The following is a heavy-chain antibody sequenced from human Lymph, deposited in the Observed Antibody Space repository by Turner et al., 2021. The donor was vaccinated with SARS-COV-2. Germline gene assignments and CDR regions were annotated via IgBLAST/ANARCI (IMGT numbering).Heavy chain of an antibody. D-gene: IGHD6-19*01. CDR3: ARHGFSGWYGGGTDV. CDR1: GGSISSYY. Sequence: QVQLQESGPGLVRPSETLSLTCTVSGGSISSYYWSWIRQPPGKGLEWIGYIHYSGSTNYNLSLKSRVTISVDTSKNQFSLKLSSVTAADTAVYYCARHGFSGWYGGGTDVWGQGTTVTVSS. J-gene: IGHJ6*02. V-gene: IGHV4-59*08. CDR2: IHYSGST.